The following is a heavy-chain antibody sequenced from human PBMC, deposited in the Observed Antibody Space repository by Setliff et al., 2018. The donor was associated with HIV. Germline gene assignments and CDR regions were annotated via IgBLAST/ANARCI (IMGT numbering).Heavy chain of an antibody. CDR1: GDSVSSGAYY. V-gene: IGHV4-31*03. D-gene: IGHD3-10*01. CDR3: VRDEEAFGELGAFYYMDV. Sequence: ASETLSLTCTVSGDSVSSGAYYWSWIRQLPGKGLEYIGYISYRGTTYYNPSLKNRVTISLDKSENQFSLRLSSVAAADTAVYYCVRDEEAFGELGAFYYMDVWGKGTTVAVSS. J-gene: IGHJ6*03. CDR2: ISYRGTT.